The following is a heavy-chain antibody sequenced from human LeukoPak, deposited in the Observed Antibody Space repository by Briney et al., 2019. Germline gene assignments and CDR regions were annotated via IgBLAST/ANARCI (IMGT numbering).Heavy chain of an antibody. V-gene: IGHV3-23*01. CDR1: GFTFSSYA. D-gene: IGHD3-3*01. J-gene: IGHJ4*02. CDR3: AKAAPITIFDGYYFGY. CDR2: ISGSGGST. Sequence: PGGSLRLSCAASGFTFSSYAMSWVRQAPGKGLEWVSAISGSGGSTYYADSVKGRFTISRDNSKDTLYLQMNSLRAEDTAVYYCAKAAPITIFDGYYFGYWGQGTLVTVSS.